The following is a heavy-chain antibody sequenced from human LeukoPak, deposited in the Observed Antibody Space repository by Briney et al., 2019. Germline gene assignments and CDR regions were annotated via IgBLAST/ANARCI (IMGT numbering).Heavy chain of an antibody. Sequence: SETLSVTCAVYGGSFSGYYWSWIRQPPGKGLEWIGEINHSGSTDYNPSLKSRVTISVDTSKNQFSLKLSSVTAADTAVYYCARALVVVVAATRGVYYYGMDVWGQGTTVTVSS. J-gene: IGHJ6*02. CDR2: INHSGST. CDR1: GGSFSGYY. V-gene: IGHV4-34*01. CDR3: ARALVVVVAATRGVYYYGMDV. D-gene: IGHD2-15*01.